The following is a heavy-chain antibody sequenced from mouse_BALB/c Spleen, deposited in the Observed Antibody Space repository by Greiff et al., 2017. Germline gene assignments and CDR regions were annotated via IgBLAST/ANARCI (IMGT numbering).Heavy chain of an antibody. D-gene: IGHD2-14*01. CDR1: GFTFSSYG. J-gene: IGHJ4*01. Sequence: DVKLVESGGGLVQPGGSLKLSCAASGFTFSSYGMSWVRQTPDKRLELVATINSNGGSTYYPDSVKGRFTISRDNAKNTLYLQMSSLKSEDTAMYYCAKYDVDYAMDYWGQGTSVTVSS. CDR2: INSNGGST. CDR3: AKYDVDYAMDY. V-gene: IGHV5-6-3*01.